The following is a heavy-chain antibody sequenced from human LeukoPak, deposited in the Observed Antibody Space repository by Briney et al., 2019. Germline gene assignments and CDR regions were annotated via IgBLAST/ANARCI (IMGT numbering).Heavy chain of an antibody. CDR2: FDPEDGET. Sequence: ASVKVSCKVSGYTLTELSMHWVRQAPGKGLEWMGGFDPEDGETIYAQKFQGRVTMTTDTSTSTAYMELRSLRSDDTAVYYCARGSYSSSREYYFDYWGQGTLVTVSS. CDR1: GYTLTELS. D-gene: IGHD6-13*01. V-gene: IGHV1-24*01. J-gene: IGHJ4*02. CDR3: ARGSYSSSREYYFDY.